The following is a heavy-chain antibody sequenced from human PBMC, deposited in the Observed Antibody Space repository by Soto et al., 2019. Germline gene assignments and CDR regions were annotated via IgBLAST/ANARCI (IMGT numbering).Heavy chain of an antibody. CDR2: IYPGDSDT. V-gene: IGHV5-51*01. J-gene: IGHJ6*02. CDR3: ARPAASDYGMDV. CDR1: GYSFTSYW. D-gene: IGHD6-25*01. Sequence: EVQLVQSGAAVKKPGESLKISCKGSGYSFTSYWLVCVRQMPGKGLEWMGIIYPGDSDTRYSPSFQGQVTISADKSISTAYRQWSSLKASDTGMDYCARPAASDYGMDVWGQGTTVTVSS.